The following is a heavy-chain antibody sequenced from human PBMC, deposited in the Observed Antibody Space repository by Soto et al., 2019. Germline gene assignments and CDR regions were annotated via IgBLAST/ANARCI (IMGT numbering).Heavy chain of an antibody. CDR3: VRDGGRTDYKNNDIFHL. CDR1: GFTFRSCG. Sequence: QLVESGGGVVQPGRSLRLSCAASGFTFRSCGMHWVRQAPGKGLEWVAVLWYDGNTKYYSESVRGRFIISRDNSKNTVYLEMNSLRVEDTALYYCVRDGGRTDYKNNDIFHLWGQGTMVAVSS. D-gene: IGHD3-9*01. V-gene: IGHV3-33*01. J-gene: IGHJ3*01. CDR2: LWYDGNTK.